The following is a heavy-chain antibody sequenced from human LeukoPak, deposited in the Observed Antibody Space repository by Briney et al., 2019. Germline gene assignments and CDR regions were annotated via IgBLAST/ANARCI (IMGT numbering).Heavy chain of an antibody. D-gene: IGHD2-15*01. CDR1: GGTFSSYA. V-gene: IGHV1-69*01. CDR2: IIPIFGTA. J-gene: IGHJ4*02. CDR3: ARDGSGGSYESGYFDY. Sequence: ASVKVSCKASGGTFSSYAISWVRQVPGQGLEWMGGIIPIFGTANYAQKFQGRVTITADESTSTAYMELSSLRSEDTAVYYCARDGSGGSYESGYFDYWGQGTLVTVSS.